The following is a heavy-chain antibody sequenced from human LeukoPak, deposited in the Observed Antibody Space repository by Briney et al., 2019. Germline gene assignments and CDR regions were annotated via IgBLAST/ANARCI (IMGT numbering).Heavy chain of an antibody. Sequence: ASAKVSCKTSGYTFTGYYMHWVRQAPGQGLEWMGWINPNSGGTNYAQKFQGRVTMTRDTSISTAYMELSRLRSDDTAVYYCTKGPRAVEHSTHRFDYWGQGTLVTVSS. CDR3: TKGPRAVEHSTHRFDY. J-gene: IGHJ4*02. CDR1: GYTFTGYY. CDR2: INPNSGGT. D-gene: IGHD1/OR15-1a*01. V-gene: IGHV1-2*02.